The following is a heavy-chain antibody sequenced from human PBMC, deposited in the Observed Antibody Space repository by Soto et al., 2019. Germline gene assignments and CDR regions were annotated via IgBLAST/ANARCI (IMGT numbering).Heavy chain of an antibody. CDR3: ARGYTGGWSRGGYFDY. D-gene: IGHD6-19*01. CDR1: GFTFTSNE. J-gene: IGHJ4*02. Sequence: VGSLRLSCAASGFTFTSNEMNWVRQAPGKGLEWISYISSSGSTKYYADSVKGRFTISRDNAKSSLFLQMNSLTAEDRAVYYCARGYTGGWSRGGYFDYWGQGALVTVSS. CDR2: ISSSGSTK. V-gene: IGHV3-48*03.